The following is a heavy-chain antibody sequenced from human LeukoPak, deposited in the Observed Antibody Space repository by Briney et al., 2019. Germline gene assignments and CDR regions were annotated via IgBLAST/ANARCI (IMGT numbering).Heavy chain of an antibody. Sequence: GGSLRLSCAASGFTFDDYTMHWVRQAPGKGLELVSLISWDGGSTYYADSVKGRFTISRDNSKNSLYLQMNSLRTEDTALYYCAKDAADIAAAGLFDYWGQGTLVTVSS. CDR1: GFTFDDYT. CDR3: AKDAADIAAAGLFDY. CDR2: ISWDGGST. D-gene: IGHD6-13*01. V-gene: IGHV3-43*01. J-gene: IGHJ4*02.